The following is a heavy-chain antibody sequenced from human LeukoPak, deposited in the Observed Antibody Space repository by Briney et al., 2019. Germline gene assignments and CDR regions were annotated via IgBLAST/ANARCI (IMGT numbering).Heavy chain of an antibody. Sequence: ASVKVSCKASGYTSTGYYMQWVRQAPGQGHDWMGWVNPNSGGTNYATKFPGRATMTRDTSISTAYMELSRLRSDDTAVYYCARDPNTKYSRGWSPSLYYYYYYMYVWGKGTTVTISS. CDR3: ARDPNTKYSRGWSPSLYYYYYYMYV. V-gene: IGHV1-2*02. D-gene: IGHD6-19*01. CDR1: GYTSTGYY. J-gene: IGHJ6*03. CDR2: VNPNSGGT.